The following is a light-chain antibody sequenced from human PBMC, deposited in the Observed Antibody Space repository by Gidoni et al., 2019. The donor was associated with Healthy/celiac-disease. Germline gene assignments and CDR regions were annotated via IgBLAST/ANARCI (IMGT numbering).Light chain of an antibody. CDR2: EGS. CDR3: CSYAGSSTFPYV. CDR1: SSDVGSYNL. Sequence: QSALTHPASVSGSPGPSITISCTGTSSDVGSYNLVPWYQPHPGKAHKLMIYEGSKRPSGVSNRFSGSKSGNTASLTISGLQAEDEADYYCCSYAGSSTFPYVFGTGTKVTVL. V-gene: IGLV2-23*03. J-gene: IGLJ1*01.